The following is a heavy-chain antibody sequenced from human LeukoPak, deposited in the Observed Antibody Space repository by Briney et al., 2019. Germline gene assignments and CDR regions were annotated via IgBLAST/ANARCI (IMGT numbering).Heavy chain of an antibody. J-gene: IGHJ6*02. V-gene: IGHV3-15*01. CDR2: IKSRTDGGTT. D-gene: IGHD3-22*01. CDR3: TLFYYDCSGYYEAIGYSYGKDV. Sequence: GGSLRLSCAASGFTFNKAWMSWVRQAPGKGLEWIGRIKSRTDGGTTDYAAPVKGRFTISRDDSKSMLYLQMNSLKNEDTAVYFCTLFYYDCSGYYEAIGYSYGKDVWGQGTTVTVSS. CDR1: GFTFNKAW.